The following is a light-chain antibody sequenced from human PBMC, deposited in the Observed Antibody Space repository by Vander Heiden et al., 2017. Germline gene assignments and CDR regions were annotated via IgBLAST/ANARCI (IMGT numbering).Light chain of an antibody. Sequence: DIQLPQSRSSLSASVVDRVTITCRASQGISNYLAWYQQKPGKVPKLLIYAASTLQSGVPSRFSGSGSGTDFTLTISSLQPEDVATYYCQKDNSAPRTFGQGTKVEIK. J-gene: IGKJ1*01. CDR3: QKDNSAPRT. CDR1: QGISNY. V-gene: IGKV1-27*01. CDR2: AAS.